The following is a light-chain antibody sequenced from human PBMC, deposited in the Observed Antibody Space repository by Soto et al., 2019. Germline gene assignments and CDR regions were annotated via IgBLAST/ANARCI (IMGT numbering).Light chain of an antibody. CDR2: GAS. J-gene: IGKJ1*01. V-gene: IGKV3-15*01. CDR3: QQYNNWPQT. CDR1: QSVSSN. Sequence: EIVITQSPATLSVSPGERASLSCRASQSVSSNLAWYQQKPGQAPRLLICGASTRATGIPARFSGSGSGTEFTLTISSLQSEDFAVYYCQQYNNWPQTFGQGTKVDIK.